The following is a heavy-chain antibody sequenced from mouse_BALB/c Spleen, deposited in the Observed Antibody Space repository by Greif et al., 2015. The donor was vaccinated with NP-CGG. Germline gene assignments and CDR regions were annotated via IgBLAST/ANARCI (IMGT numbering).Heavy chain of an antibody. Sequence: LQQSGSELVRPGASVKLSCKASGYTFTSYWMHWVKQRPGQGLEWIGNIYPGSGSTNYDEKFKSKATLTVDTSSSTAYMQLSSLTSEDSAVYYCTRDYGSYLAWFAYWGQGTLVTVSA. CDR3: TRDYGSYLAWFAY. V-gene: IGHV1S22*01. CDR2: IYPGSGST. D-gene: IGHD2-1*01. J-gene: IGHJ3*01. CDR1: GYTFTSYW.